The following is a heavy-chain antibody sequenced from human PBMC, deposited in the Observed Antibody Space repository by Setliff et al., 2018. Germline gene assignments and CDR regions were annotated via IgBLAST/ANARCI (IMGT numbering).Heavy chain of an antibody. J-gene: IGHJ6*03. CDR3: VREGVDSRSSTDYRSYLAV. CDR1: GATFSSYG. CDR2: TIPMFGTT. Sequence: SVKVSCKASGATFSSYGISWVRQAPGQGLEWMGGTIPMFGTTEYAQKFQGRLTIITDESTNTAFMQLSSLRSDDTAVYYCVREGVDSRSSTDYRSYLAVWGQGTTVTVSS. D-gene: IGHD3-22*01. V-gene: IGHV1-69*05.